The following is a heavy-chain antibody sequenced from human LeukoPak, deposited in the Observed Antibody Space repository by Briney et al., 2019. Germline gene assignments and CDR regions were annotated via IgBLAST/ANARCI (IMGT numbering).Heavy chain of an antibody. CDR2: IRSKADDYAT. CDR1: GFTFSGSV. V-gene: IGHV3-73*01. CDR3: SGGVYGDFDY. D-gene: IGHD4-17*01. J-gene: IGHJ4*02. Sequence: GGSLKLSCAASGFTFSGSVMHWVRQASGKGLEWLGRIRSKADDYATAYAESVKGRFTISRDDSKNTAYLQMSSLKTEDTAVYYCSGGVYGDFDYWGQGALVTVSS.